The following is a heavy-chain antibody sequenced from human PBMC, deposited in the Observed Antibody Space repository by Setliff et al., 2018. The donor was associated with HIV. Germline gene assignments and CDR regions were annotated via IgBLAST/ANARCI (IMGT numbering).Heavy chain of an antibody. Sequence: GASVKVSCKASGYSFTSYGISWVRQAPGQGLEWMGWISAYTSNKNYAQKFQDRLTMTTDTSTSTAYMELRSLRSDDTAVYYCARFPNPSQIVVVMPPDYWGQGTLVTVSS. CDR2: ISAYTSNK. V-gene: IGHV1-18*01. CDR1: GYSFTSYG. D-gene: IGHD3-22*01. J-gene: IGHJ4*02. CDR3: ARFPNPSQIVVVMPPDY.